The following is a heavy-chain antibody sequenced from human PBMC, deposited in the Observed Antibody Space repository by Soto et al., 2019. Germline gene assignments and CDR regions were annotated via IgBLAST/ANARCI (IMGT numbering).Heavy chain of an antibody. CDR3: ARGMGMATRVYFDY. CDR1: GGTFSSYA. J-gene: IGHJ4*02. D-gene: IGHD2-15*01. CDR2: IVPIFGTA. Sequence: SVKVSCKASGGTFSSYAISWVRQAPGQGLEWMGGIVPIFGTANYAQKFQGRVTITADKSTSTAYMELSSLRSEDTAVYYCARGMGMATRVYFDYWGQGTLVTVSS. V-gene: IGHV1-69*06.